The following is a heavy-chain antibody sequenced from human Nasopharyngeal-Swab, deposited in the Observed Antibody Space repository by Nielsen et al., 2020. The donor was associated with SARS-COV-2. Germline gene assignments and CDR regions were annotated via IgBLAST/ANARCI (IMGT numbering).Heavy chain of an antibody. CDR3: ARDLYRQQWPLYNYYGMDV. CDR1: GFTFSSYA. CDR2: ISGSGGST. V-gene: IGHV3-23*01. D-gene: IGHD6-19*01. J-gene: IGHJ6*02. Sequence: GSLKISCAASGFTFSSYAMSWVRQAPGKGLEWVSAISGSGGSTYYADSVKGRFTISRDNSKNTLYLQMNSLRAEDTAVYYCARDLYRQQWPLYNYYGMDVWGQGTTVTVSS.